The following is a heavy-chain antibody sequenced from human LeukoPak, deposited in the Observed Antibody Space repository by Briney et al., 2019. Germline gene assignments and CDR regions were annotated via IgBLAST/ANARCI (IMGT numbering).Heavy chain of an antibody. Sequence: GESLKISCKGSGYTFTSNWIGWVRQMPGKGLEWMGLIFPGDSDTRYGPSFQGQVTFSADRSISTAYLQWSSLKASDTGMYYCARYSNLISGAGWVDYWGQGTLVTVSS. CDR3: ARYSNLISGAGWVDY. J-gene: IGHJ4*02. CDR1: GYTFTSNW. CDR2: IFPGDSDT. V-gene: IGHV5-51*01. D-gene: IGHD6-13*01.